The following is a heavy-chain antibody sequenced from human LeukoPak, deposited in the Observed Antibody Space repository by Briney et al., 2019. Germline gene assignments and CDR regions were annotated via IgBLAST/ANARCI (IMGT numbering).Heavy chain of an antibody. V-gene: IGHV1-2*02. CDR3: ARDPRGAFGELSAGEIDYYYYGMDV. Sequence: VSVKVSCKASGYTFTGYYMHWVRQAPGQGLEWMGWINPNSGGTNYAQKFQGRVAMTRDTSISTAYMELSRLRSDDTAVYYCARDPRGAFGELSAGEIDYYYYGMDVWGQGTTVTVSS. CDR1: GYTFTGYY. D-gene: IGHD3-10*01. CDR2: INPNSGGT. J-gene: IGHJ6*02.